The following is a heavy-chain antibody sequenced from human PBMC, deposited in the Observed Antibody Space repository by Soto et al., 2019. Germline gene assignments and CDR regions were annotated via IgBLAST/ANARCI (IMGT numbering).Heavy chain of an antibody. Sequence: QVHLVESGGGVVQPGKSLRLSCTASGLTFSSYAVHWVRQAPGKGLEWVSVISGDGGNKYFAESVRGRFLISRDNSKNTVYLQMNSLRHEDTAVYFCARRLTSTVSALGYWVQGTLVTVSS. J-gene: IGHJ4*02. V-gene: IGHV3-30-3*01. CDR2: ISGDGGNK. CDR1: GLTFSSYA. D-gene: IGHD6-19*01. CDR3: ARRLTSTVSALGY.